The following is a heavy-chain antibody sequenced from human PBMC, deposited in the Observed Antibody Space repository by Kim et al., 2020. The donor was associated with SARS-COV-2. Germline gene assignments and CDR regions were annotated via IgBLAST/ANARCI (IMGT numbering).Heavy chain of an antibody. D-gene: IGHD3-10*01. J-gene: IGHJ4*02. V-gene: IGHV4-59*01. CDR3: ARAGTVVRGATFDY. Sequence: NPPLKSRVTISVDTSKNQCSLKLSSVTAADTTVYYCARAGTVVRGATFDYWGQGTLVTVSS.